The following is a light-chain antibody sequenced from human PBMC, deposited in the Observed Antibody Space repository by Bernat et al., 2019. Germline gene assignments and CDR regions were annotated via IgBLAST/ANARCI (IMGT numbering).Light chain of an antibody. CDR2: GAS. CDR1: QVIGTY. J-gene: IGKJ5*01. V-gene: IGKV1-9*01. Sequence: DIQLTQSPPFLSASVGDRVTITCRASQVIGTYLAWYQQKPGKAPNLLIYGASTVQTGVPSRFSGSGSGTEFTLTISSLRPEDFATYHCQQLNSYPITFGQGTRLKIK. CDR3: QQLNSYPIT.